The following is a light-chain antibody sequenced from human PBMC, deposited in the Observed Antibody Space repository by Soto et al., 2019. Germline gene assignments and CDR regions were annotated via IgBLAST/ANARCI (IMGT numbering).Light chain of an antibody. Sequence: EIVLTQFPATLSLSPGQRATLSCRASQSVTSHLAWYQQKPGQAPRLLIYDASNRATGIPARFSGSGSGTDFTLTISRLEPEDSAVYYCQQYGSSPLTFGPGTKVDIK. V-gene: IGKV3-20*01. CDR1: QSVTSH. J-gene: IGKJ3*01. CDR3: QQYGSSPLT. CDR2: DAS.